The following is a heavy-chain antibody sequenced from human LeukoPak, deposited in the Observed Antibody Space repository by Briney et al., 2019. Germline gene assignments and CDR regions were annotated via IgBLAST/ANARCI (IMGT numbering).Heavy chain of an antibody. J-gene: IGHJ6*03. CDR3: ARAAYGGHYYYYYYMDV. CDR1: GGPISSSSYY. Sequence: SETLSLTCTVSGGPISSSSYYWGWIRQPPGKGLEWTGSIYYSGSTYYNPSLKSRVTISVDTSKNQFSLKLSSATAADTAVYYCARAAYGGHYYYYYYMDVWGKGTTVTISS. CDR2: IYYSGST. D-gene: IGHD4-23*01. V-gene: IGHV4-39*07.